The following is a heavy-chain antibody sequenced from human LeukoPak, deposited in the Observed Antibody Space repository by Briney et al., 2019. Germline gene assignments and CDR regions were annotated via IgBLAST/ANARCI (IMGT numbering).Heavy chain of an antibody. J-gene: IGHJ4*02. Sequence: QAGGSLRLSCAASGFIFDDYGMSWVRQVPGKGLEWVSGINWNGGSTSYADSVEGRFTISRDNAKNSLYLQMNSLRAEDTALYYCARDQRLLLGHHFDHWGQGTLVTVSS. D-gene: IGHD2-15*01. CDR3: ARDQRLLLGHHFDH. V-gene: IGHV3-20*04. CDR1: GFIFDDYG. CDR2: INWNGGST.